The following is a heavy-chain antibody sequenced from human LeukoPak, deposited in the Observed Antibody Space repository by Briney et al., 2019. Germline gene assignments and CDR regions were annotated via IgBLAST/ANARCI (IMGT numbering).Heavy chain of an antibody. J-gene: IGHJ3*02. CDR2: IRGSGGST. V-gene: IGHV3-23*01. CDR1: GFTFSSYA. CDR3: STIPGPGPDDAFDM. Sequence: GGSLRLSCAASGFTFSSYAMSLVRQAPGKRLDWVSTIRGSGGSTYYADSLKGRFTISRDNSKDTLYLQMNSLGAEHPTLYYCSTIPGPGPDDAFDMWGQGTMVTLSS.